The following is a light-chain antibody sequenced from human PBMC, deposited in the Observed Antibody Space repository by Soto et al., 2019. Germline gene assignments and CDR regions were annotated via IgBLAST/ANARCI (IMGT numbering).Light chain of an antibody. Sequence: QSVLTQPPSASGTPGQRVTISCSGSSSNIGSNYVYWYHQLPGTAPKVLMYRNNQRPSGVPDRFSGSKSGTSASLAISGLRSEDEADYYCAAWDDSLSVWVFGGGTQLTVL. CDR2: RNN. J-gene: IGLJ3*02. CDR1: SSNIGSNY. CDR3: AAWDDSLSVWV. V-gene: IGLV1-47*01.